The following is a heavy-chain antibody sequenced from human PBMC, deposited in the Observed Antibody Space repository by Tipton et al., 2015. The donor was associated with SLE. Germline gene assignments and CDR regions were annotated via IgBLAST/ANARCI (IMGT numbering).Heavy chain of an antibody. D-gene: IGHD2/OR15-2a*01. Sequence: LRLSCTVSRGFSSSGGYYWTWVRQTAGKGLEWIGRIYNSGTTNYNPSFKSRVTMSVDASKNQISLNLGSVTAADTATYSCIGTLFFWGPGTLVTVSS. CDR2: IYNSGTT. V-gene: IGHV4-61*02. CDR3: IGTLFF. J-gene: IGHJ4*02. CDR1: RGFSSSGGYY.